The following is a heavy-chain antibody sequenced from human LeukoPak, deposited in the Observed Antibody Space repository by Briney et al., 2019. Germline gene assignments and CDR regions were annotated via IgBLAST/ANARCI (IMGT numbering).Heavy chain of an antibody. CDR3: AKATTEADNWFDP. CDR1: GFTFSSYG. D-gene: IGHD1-1*01. J-gene: IGHJ5*02. CDR2: ISYDGSNK. V-gene: IGHV3-30*18. Sequence: PGRSLRLSCAASGFTFSSYGMHWVRQAPGKGLEWVAVISYDGSNKYYADSVKGRFTISRDNSKNTLYLQMNSLGAEDTAVYYCAKATTEADNWFDPWGQGTLVTVSS.